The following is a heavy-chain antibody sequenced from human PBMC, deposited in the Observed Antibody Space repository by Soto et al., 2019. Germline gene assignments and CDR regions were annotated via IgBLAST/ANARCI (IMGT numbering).Heavy chain of an antibody. CDR3: ARDIPHCSGGSCYSGGGNY. J-gene: IGHJ4*02. V-gene: IGHV1-2*02. CDR1: GYTFTGYY. Sequence: ASLKGYCPGAGYTFTGYYMHWVRQATGQGLEWMGWINPNSGGTNYAQKFQGRVTMTRDTSISTAYMELSRLRSDDTAVYYCARDIPHCSGGSCYSGGGNYWGQGTLVTVSS. D-gene: IGHD2-15*01. CDR2: INPNSGGT.